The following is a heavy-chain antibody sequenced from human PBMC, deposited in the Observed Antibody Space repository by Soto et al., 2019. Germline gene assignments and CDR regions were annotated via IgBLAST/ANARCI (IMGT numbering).Heavy chain of an antibody. V-gene: IGHV1-2*02. J-gene: IGHJ4*02. Sequence: QVQLVQSGAEVKKPGASVKVSCKASGYTFTGNYMHWVRQAPGEGLEWMAVINPTTGGTRYAQKFQGRVTMTWDTSISTASMELSRLRSDDTAIYYCARGYCSSIGCSDYFDYWGQGTLVTVSS. CDR1: GYTFTGNY. CDR2: INPTTGGT. CDR3: ARGYCSSIGCSDYFDY. D-gene: IGHD2-2*01.